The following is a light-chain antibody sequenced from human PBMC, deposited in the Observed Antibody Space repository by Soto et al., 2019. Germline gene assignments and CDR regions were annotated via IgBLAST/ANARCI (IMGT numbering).Light chain of an antibody. J-gene: IGKJ2*03. CDR2: GAS. CDR1: QSINSE. CDR3: QQGHYWPLS. Sequence: EIVMTQSPATLSLSPGERAALSCRASQSINSELAWYQQKPGQPPRLLIYGASTRATGVPARFTGSESGSEFTLTISALQSEDFAVYYCQQGHYWPLSFGQGTRLEI. V-gene: IGKV3-15*01.